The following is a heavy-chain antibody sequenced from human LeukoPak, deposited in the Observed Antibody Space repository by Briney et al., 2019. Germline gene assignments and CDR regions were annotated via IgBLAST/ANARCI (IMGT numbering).Heavy chain of an antibody. CDR3: AGTESGYDYVWGSYPPSEYFQH. Sequence: ETLSLTCTVSGYSISFGYYWGWIRQPPGKGLEWVSSISSSSSYIYYADSVKGRFTISRDNAKNSLYLQMNSLRAEDTAVYYCAGTESGYDYVWGSYPPSEYFQHWGQGTLVTVSS. V-gene: IGHV3-21*01. D-gene: IGHD3-16*02. CDR1: GYSISFGYY. CDR2: ISSSSSYI. J-gene: IGHJ1*01.